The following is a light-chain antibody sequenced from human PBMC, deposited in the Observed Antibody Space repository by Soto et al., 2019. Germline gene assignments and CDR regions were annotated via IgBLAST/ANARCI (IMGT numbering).Light chain of an antibody. Sequence: EIGMTASPCTLAFSHGDRAPLPCSASQSVSSNLAWYQQKPGQAPRLLIYGASTRATGIPARFSGSGSGTEFTLSISSLQSEDFAVYYCHQYNNWPTWTFGQGPKVDIK. CDR2: GAS. J-gene: IGKJ1*01. V-gene: IGKV3-15*01. CDR1: QSVSSN. CDR3: HQYNNWPTWT.